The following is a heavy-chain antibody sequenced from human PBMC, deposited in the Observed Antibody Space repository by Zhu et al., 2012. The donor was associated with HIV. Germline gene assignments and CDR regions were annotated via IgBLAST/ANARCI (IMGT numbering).Heavy chain of an antibody. CDR1: GGSTSSHY. D-gene: IGHD3-22*01. J-gene: IGHJ4*01. V-gene: IGHV4-59*11. CDR3: ARLRDTSGYYYPFDY. CDR2: VYYTGTT. Sequence: QVQLQESGPGLVKPSETLSLTCSVSGGSTSSHYWSWIRQPPGKGLEWIGYVYYTGTTSYNPSLKSRVTISLDMSKNQFSLKLTSVTAADTAVYYCARLRDTSGYYYPFDYWGQEPWSPSPQ.